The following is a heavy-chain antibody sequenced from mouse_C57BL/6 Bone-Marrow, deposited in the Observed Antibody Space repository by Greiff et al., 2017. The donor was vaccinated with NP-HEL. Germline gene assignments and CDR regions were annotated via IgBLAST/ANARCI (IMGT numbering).Heavy chain of an antibody. D-gene: IGHD2-5*01. Sequence: EVKLMKSGTVLARPGASVKMSCKTSGYTFTSYWMHWVKQRPGQGLEWIGAIYPGNSDTSYNQKFKGKAKLTAVTSASTAYMELSSLTNEDSAVYYCTSPAYYSNSFAYWGQGTLVTVSA. CDR1: GYTFTSYW. CDR2: IYPGNSDT. CDR3: TSPAYYSNSFAY. J-gene: IGHJ3*01. V-gene: IGHV1-5*01.